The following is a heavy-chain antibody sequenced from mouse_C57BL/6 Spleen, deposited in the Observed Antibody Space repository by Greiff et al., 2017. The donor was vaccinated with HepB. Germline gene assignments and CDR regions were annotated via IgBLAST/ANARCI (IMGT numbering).Heavy chain of an antibody. CDR2: IDPSDSYT. CDR1: GYTFTSYW. J-gene: IGHJ2*01. Sequence: VKLLESGAELVRPGTSVKLSCKASGYTFTSYWMHWVKQRPGQGLEWIGVIDPSDSYTNYNQKFKGKATLTVDTSSSTAYMQLSSLTSEDSAVYYCGRGWTDYWGQGTTLTVSS. CDR3: GRGWTDY. V-gene: IGHV1-59*01.